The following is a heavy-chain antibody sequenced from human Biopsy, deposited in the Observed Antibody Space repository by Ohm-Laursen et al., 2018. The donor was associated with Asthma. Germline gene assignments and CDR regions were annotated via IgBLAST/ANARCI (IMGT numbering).Heavy chain of an antibody. CDR1: GGTFSIFA. CDR3: ARCQVGYSSGWSLLLKKIYYSGMDV. Sequence: SVKVSCKAPGGTFSIFAISWVRQAPGQGLEWLGGIMTVFGTTDYAQKFQGRVTITADESTSTAYMEVTSLRSEDTAIYYCARCQVGYSSGWSLLLKKIYYSGMDVWGQGTAVTVSS. CDR2: IMTVFGTT. V-gene: IGHV1-69*13. J-gene: IGHJ6*02. D-gene: IGHD6-19*01.